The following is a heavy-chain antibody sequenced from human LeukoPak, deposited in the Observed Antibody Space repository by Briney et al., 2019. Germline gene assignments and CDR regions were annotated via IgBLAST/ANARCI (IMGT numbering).Heavy chain of an antibody. CDR1: GGSISSSNW. CDR2: IYHSGST. CDR3: AGLGYCSGGSCYDNWFDP. Sequence: SETLSLTCAVSGGSISSSNWWSWVRQPPGKGLEWIGEIYHSGSTNYNPSLKSRVTISVDKSKNQFSLKLSSVTAADTAVYYCAGLGYCSGGSCYDNWFDPWGQGTLVTVSS. D-gene: IGHD2-15*01. V-gene: IGHV4-4*02. J-gene: IGHJ5*02.